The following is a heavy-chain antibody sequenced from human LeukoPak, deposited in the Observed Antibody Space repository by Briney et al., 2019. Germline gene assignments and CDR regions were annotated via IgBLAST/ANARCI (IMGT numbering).Heavy chain of an antibody. D-gene: IGHD5-18*01. J-gene: IGHJ5*02. CDR2: INPNSGGT. CDR1: GYTFTGYY. CDR3: ARTRGYSYGYWP. Sequence: GASVKVSCKASGYTFTGYYMHWVRQAPGQGLEWMGWINPNSGGTNYAQKFQGRVTMTRDTSISTAYMEPSRLRSDDAAVYYCARTRGYSYGYWPWGQGTLVTVSS. V-gene: IGHV1-2*02.